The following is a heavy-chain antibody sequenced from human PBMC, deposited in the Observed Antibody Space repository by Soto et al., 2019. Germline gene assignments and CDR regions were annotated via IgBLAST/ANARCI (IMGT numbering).Heavy chain of an antibody. Sequence: QVQLVESGGGVVQPGRSLRLSCAASGLTFSSYGMHWVRQAPGKGPEWVAAISYDGSNKNYADSVKGRFTISRDNSKNTVYLQMNRLRAEDTAVYDCAKDSYYHDSSGYYIFDYWGQGTLVTVSS. CDR3: AKDSYYHDSSGYYIFDY. J-gene: IGHJ4*02. D-gene: IGHD3-22*01. CDR1: GLTFSSYG. CDR2: ISYDGSNK. V-gene: IGHV3-30*18.